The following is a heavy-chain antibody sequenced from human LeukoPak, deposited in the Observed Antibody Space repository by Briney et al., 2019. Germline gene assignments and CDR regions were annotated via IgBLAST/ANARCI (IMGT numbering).Heavy chain of an antibody. J-gene: IGHJ4*02. CDR1: GYTFTAYY. D-gene: IGHD3-10*01. CDR2: INPNSGDT. CDR3: ARVRYYSGSGSYSDFDY. V-gene: IGHV1-2*06. Sequence: ASVTVSCKASGYTFTAYYMHWLRQAPGQGLEWMGRINPNSGDTIYAQNFQGRVTVTRDTSISTAYMELSKLRSDDTAVYYCARVRYYSGSGSYSDFDYWGQGTLVTVSS.